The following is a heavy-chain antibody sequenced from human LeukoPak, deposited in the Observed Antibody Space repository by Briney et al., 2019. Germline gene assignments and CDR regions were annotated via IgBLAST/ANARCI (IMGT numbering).Heavy chain of an antibody. Sequence: ASVKVSCKASGYTFTSYGISWVRQAPGQGPEWMGWISAYSTYNGNTNYAQKFQGRVTMTRNTSISTAYMELSSLRSEDTAVYYCARWGKRVGATRYYFDYWGQGTLVTVSS. D-gene: IGHD1-26*01. J-gene: IGHJ4*02. CDR3: ARWGKRVGATRYYFDY. CDR1: GYTFTSYG. V-gene: IGHV1-18*01. CDR2: ISAYSTYNGNT.